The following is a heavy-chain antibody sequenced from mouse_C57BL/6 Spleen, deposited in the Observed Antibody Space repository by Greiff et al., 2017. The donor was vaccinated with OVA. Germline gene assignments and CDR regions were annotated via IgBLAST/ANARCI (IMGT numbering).Heavy chain of an antibody. CDR1: GFTFTDYY. CDR3: ARYNDYDARDY. CDR2: IRNKANGYTT. V-gene: IGHV7-3*01. Sequence: EVHLVESGGGLVQPGGSLSLSCAASGFTFTDYYMSWVRQPPGKALEWLGFIRNKANGYTTEYSASLKGRFTISRDNSQSILYLQMNALRAEDSATYYCARYNDYDARDYWGQGTSVTVSS. J-gene: IGHJ4*01.